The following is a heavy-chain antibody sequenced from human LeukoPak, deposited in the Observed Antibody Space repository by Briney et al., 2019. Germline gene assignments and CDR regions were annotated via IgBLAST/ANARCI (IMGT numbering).Heavy chain of an antibody. CDR3: ARVLYSSSWYGDCNWFDP. J-gene: IGHJ5*02. D-gene: IGHD6-13*01. CDR1: GYTFTSYD. Sequence: ASVRVSCKASGYTFTSYDINWVRQATGQGLEWMGWMNPNSGNTGYAQKFQGRVTMTRNTSISTAYMELSSLRSEDTAVYYCARVLYSSSWYGDCNWFDPWGQGTLVTVSS. CDR2: MNPNSGNT. V-gene: IGHV1-8*01.